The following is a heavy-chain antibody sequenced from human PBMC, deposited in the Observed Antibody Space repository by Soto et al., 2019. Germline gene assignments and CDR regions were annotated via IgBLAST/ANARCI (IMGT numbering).Heavy chain of an antibody. J-gene: IGHJ6*02. D-gene: IGHD2-21*02. Sequence: SETLSLTCTFSGFYIRRYYWSWIRQPPGKGLEWIGYMYNTGSTVYNPSFKSRVTISVDTSKNQFSLKLNSVTAADTAVYYCARDLWGYCGTDCYPLDVWGQGTTVTVSS. CDR1: GFYIRRYY. CDR2: MYNTGST. V-gene: IGHV4-59*01. CDR3: ARDLWGYCGTDCYPLDV.